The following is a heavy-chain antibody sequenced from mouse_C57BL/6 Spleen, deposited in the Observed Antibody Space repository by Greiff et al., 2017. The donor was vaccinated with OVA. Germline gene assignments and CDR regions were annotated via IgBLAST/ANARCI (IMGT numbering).Heavy chain of an antibody. D-gene: IGHD2-1*01. CDR2: INPNNGGT. V-gene: IGHV1-22*01. J-gene: IGHJ4*01. Sequence: EVQLQQSGPELVKPGASVKMSCKASGYTFTDYNMHWVKQSHGKSLVWIGYINPNNGGTSYNQKFNGKATLTVNKSSSTAYMELRSLTSEDSAVYYCATINYVRAMDYWGQGTSVTVSS. CDR1: GYTFTDYN. CDR3: ATINYVRAMDY.